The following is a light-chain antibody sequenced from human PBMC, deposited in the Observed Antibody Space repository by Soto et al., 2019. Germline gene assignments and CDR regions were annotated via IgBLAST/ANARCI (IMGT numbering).Light chain of an antibody. J-gene: IGKJ1*01. CDR3: QQYGSSPWT. CDR1: QTIRSNY. Sequence: ETVLTQSPGTPSLSTGERATLSCRASQTIRSNYLAWYRQTPGQAPRLLIHRESNRDTGIAHRFSGSGSGTDFTLVISRLEPKDCVLYYCQQYGSSPWTFGQGTKVEIK. V-gene: IGKV3-20*01. CDR2: RES.